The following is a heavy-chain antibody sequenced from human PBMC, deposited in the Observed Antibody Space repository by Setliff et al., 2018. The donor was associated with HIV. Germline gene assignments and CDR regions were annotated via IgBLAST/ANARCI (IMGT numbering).Heavy chain of an antibody. V-gene: IGHV4-39*02. Sequence: SETLSLTCTVSGGSIDSTSYYWGWIRQPPGNGLEWIGSIYHTGSTYYKPSLRSRVTITVDTSKNQFSLRLSSVAAGDTAVYYCARDFGGYCSSMSRPGLFDPWGQGTLVTVSS. D-gene: IGHD2-2*01. CDR1: GGSIDSTSYY. CDR2: IYHTGST. CDR3: ARDFGGYCSSMSRPGLFDP. J-gene: IGHJ5*02.